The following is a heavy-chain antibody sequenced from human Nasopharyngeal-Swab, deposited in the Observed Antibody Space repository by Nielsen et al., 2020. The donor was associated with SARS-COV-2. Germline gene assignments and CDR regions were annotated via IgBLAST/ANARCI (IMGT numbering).Heavy chain of an antibody. D-gene: IGHD6-25*01. V-gene: IGHV1-2*06. CDR2: INPNSGGT. CDR3: ARERQRANWFDP. Sequence: WVRQAPGQGLEWMGRINPNSGGTNYAQKLQGRVTMTRDTSSSTAYMELSRLRSDDTAVYYCARERQRANWFDPWGQGTLVTVSS. J-gene: IGHJ5*02.